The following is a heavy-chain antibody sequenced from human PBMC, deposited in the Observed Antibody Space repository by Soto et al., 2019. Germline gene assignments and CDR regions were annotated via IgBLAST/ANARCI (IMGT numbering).Heavy chain of an antibody. D-gene: IGHD2-15*01. CDR1: GYTFTSYG. CDR3: ARDNVVVAATSGIDN. V-gene: IGHV1-18*01. CDR2: ISAYNGNT. J-gene: IGHJ4*02. Sequence: ASVKVSCKASGYTFTSYGICWVRQAPGQGLEWMGWISAYNGNTSYAQKLQGRVTMTTDTSTSTAYMELRSLRSDDTAVYYCARDNVVVAATSGIDNWAQEDLLTISS.